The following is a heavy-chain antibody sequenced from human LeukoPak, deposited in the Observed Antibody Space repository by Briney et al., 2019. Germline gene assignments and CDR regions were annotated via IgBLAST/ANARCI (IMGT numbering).Heavy chain of an antibody. V-gene: IGHV4-30-4*01. J-gene: IGHJ4*02. CDR1: GGSISSGDYY. D-gene: IGHD2-15*01. Sequence: SETLSLTCTVSGGSISSGDYYWSWIRQPPGKGLEWIGYIYYSGSTFSNPSLKSRLTISIDTSRNQFSLKLNSVTAADTAVYSCARASCSGGRCSEPYFDYWGQGIPVTVSS. CDR2: IYYSGST. CDR3: ARASCSGGRCSEPYFDY.